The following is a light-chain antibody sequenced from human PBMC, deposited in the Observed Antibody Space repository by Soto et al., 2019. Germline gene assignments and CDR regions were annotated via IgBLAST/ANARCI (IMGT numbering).Light chain of an antibody. Sequence: IRMTQSPATLSASVGDRVTITCRASQSISSWLAWYQQKPGKAPKLLIYKASSLESGVPSRFSGSGSGTEFTLTISSLQPDDFATYYCQQYNSYSWTFGQGTKL. CDR1: QSISSW. J-gene: IGKJ1*01. V-gene: IGKV1-5*03. CDR3: QQYNSYSWT. CDR2: KAS.